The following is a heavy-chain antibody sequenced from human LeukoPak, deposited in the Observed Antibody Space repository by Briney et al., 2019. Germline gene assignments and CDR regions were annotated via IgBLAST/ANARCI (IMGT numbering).Heavy chain of an antibody. Sequence: ASVEVSCKASGYTFTSYYMHWVRQAPGQGLEWMGIINPSGGSTSYAQKFQGRVTMTRDTSTSTVYMELSSLRSEDTAVYYCAREVIGYCSSTSCPFDPWGQGTLVTVSS. CDR1: GYTFTSYY. V-gene: IGHV1-46*01. J-gene: IGHJ5*02. D-gene: IGHD2-2*01. CDR2: INPSGGST. CDR3: AREVIGYCSSTSCPFDP.